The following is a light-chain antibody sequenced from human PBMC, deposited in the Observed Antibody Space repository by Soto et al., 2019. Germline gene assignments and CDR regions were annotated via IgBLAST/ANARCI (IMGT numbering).Light chain of an antibody. CDR3: QQYYSTPPYT. CDR2: WAS. Sequence: DIVMTQSPDSLAVSLGERATINCKSSQSVLYSSNNKNYLAWYQQKPGQPPKLLIYWASTRESGVPDRFRDSGSGTDFTLTISSLQAEDVAVYYCQQYYSTPPYTFGQGTKLEIK. V-gene: IGKV4-1*01. J-gene: IGKJ2*01. CDR1: QSVLYSSNNKNY.